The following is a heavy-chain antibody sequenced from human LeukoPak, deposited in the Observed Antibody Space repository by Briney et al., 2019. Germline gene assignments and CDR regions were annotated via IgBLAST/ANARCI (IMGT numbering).Heavy chain of an antibody. J-gene: IGHJ3*02. CDR2: IYYSGST. V-gene: IGHV4-59*08. CDR3: ARPHSSNQYYDILTGYLRGDAFDI. CDR1: GGSISSYY. D-gene: IGHD3-9*01. Sequence: SETLSLTCTVSGGSISSYYWSWIRQPPGKGLEWIGYIYYSGSTYYNPSLKSRVTISVDTSKNQFSLKLSSVTAADTAVYYCARPHSSNQYYDILTGYLRGDAFDIWGQGTMVTVSS.